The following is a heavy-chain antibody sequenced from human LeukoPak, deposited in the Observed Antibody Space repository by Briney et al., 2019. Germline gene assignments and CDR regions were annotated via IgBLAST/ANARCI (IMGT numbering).Heavy chain of an antibody. V-gene: IGHV4-59*01. CDR1: GGSISSYY. Sequence: SETLSLTCTVSGGSISSYYWSWIRQPPGKGLEWIGYIYYSGSTNYNPSLKSRVTISVDTSKNQFSLKLSSVTAADTAVYYCARDYYDSSGHGHSYGMDVWGQGTTVTVSS. D-gene: IGHD3-22*01. CDR3: ARDYYDSSGHGHSYGMDV. CDR2: IYYSGST. J-gene: IGHJ6*02.